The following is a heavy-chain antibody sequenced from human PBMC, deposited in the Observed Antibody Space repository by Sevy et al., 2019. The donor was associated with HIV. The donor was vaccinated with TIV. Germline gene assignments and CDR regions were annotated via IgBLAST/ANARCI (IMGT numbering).Heavy chain of an antibody. V-gene: IGHV4-59*01. CDR2: SGNT. J-gene: IGHJ4*02. Sequence: SETLSHTCTVSGVSISPYYWAWIRQPPGKGLECIGFSGNTNYNPSLKTRVTTSVDTSKNQFSLKLSSVTAADTAIYYCARGGPNQQQLDYFDYWGQGTLVTVSS. D-gene: IGHD6-13*01. CDR1: GVSISPYY. CDR3: ARGGPNQQQLDYFDY.